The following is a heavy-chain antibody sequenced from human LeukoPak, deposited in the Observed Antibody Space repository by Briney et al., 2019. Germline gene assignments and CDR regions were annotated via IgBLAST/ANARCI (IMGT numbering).Heavy chain of an antibody. V-gene: IGHV1-69*13. Sequence: ASVKVSCKASGGTFSSYAISWVRQAPGQGLEWMGGIIPIFGTANCAQKFQGRVTITADESTSTAYMELSSLRSEDTAVYYCARAARRSSRAPMDVWGQGTTVTVSS. D-gene: IGHD6-13*01. CDR3: ARAARRSSRAPMDV. CDR2: IIPIFGTA. CDR1: GGTFSSYA. J-gene: IGHJ6*02.